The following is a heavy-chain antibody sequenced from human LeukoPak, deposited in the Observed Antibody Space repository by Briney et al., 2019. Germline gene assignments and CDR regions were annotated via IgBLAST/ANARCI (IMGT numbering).Heavy chain of an antibody. D-gene: IGHD5-12*01. Sequence: SETLSLTCAVYGGSFSGYYWSWIRQPPGKGLEWIGEINHSGSTNYNPSLKSRVTISVDTSKNQFSLKLSSVTAADTAVYYCARVRAVATIRYNWFDPWGQGTPVTVSS. J-gene: IGHJ5*02. CDR3: ARVRAVATIRYNWFDP. V-gene: IGHV4-34*01. CDR1: GGSFSGYY. CDR2: INHSGST.